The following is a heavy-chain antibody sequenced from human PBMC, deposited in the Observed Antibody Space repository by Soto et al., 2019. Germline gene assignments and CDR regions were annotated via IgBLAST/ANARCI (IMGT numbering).Heavy chain of an antibody. CDR2: IRSKANSYAT. CDR3: TSRAGPFDY. J-gene: IGHJ4*02. CDR1: GFTFSGSA. Sequence: GGSLRLSCAASGFTFSGSAMHWVRQASGKGLEWVGRIRSKANSYATAYAASVKGRFTISRDDSKNTAYLQMNSLKTEDTAVYYCTSRAGPFDYWGQGTLVTVSS. D-gene: IGHD3-10*01. V-gene: IGHV3-73*01.